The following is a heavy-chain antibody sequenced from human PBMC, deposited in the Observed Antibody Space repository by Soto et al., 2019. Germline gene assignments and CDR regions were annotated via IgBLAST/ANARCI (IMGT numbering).Heavy chain of an antibody. CDR1: GFTFSSYA. CDR2: IGTNSDT. J-gene: IGHJ4*02. D-gene: IGHD6-6*01. V-gene: IGHV3-23*01. Sequence: GGSLRLSCAASGFTFSSYAMDWVRQAPGKGLEWVSAIGTNSDTYYADSVKGRFTISRDNFKTTLYLQMNSLRAEDTALYYCAKKYPGTRPFDYWGQGTLVTVSS. CDR3: AKKYPGTRPFDY.